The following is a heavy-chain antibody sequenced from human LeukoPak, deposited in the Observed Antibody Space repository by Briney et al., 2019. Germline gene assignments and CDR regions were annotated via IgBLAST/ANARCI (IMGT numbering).Heavy chain of an antibody. CDR1: GFTFSSYS. Sequence: KSGGSLRLSCAASGFTFSSYSMKWVRQAPGKGLEWVSSISSSSSYIYYADSVKGRFTISRDNAKNSLYLQMNSLRAEDTAVYYCAKDHKAKLELPWFDPWGQGTLVTVSS. V-gene: IGHV3-21*01. CDR3: AKDHKAKLELPWFDP. CDR2: ISSSSSYI. D-gene: IGHD1-7*01. J-gene: IGHJ5*02.